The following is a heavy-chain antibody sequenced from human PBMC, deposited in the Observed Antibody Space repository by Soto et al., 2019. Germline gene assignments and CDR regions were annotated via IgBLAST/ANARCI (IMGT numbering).Heavy chain of an antibody. V-gene: IGHV4-31*03. D-gene: IGHD2-2*01. CDR2: IYYSGST. CDR1: GGSISSGGYY. Sequence: QVQLQESGPGLVKPSQTLSLTCTVSGGSISSGGYYWSWIRQHPGKGLEWIGYIYYSGSTYYNPSLKSRVTISVDTSKNQFSLKLSSVTAADTAVYYCARAIRYCSSTRCYAAFLFDYWGQGTLVTVSS. J-gene: IGHJ4*02. CDR3: ARAIRYCSSTRCYAAFLFDY.